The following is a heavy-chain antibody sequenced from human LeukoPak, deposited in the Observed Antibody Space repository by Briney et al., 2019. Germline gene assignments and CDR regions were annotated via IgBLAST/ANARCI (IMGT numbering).Heavy chain of an antibody. CDR1: GDSISSYF. V-gene: IGHV4-59*01. D-gene: IGHD3-16*01. Sequence: SETLSLTCTSSGDSISSYFWSWIRQPPGKGLEWIGYIYYSGSTNYNPSLKSRVTISFGTSKDQFSRKLSSVHAAEKAVYYCVLYTFAYGNAFEIWGKGTLVTVSS. CDR3: VLYTFAYGNAFEI. CDR2: IYYSGST. J-gene: IGHJ3*02.